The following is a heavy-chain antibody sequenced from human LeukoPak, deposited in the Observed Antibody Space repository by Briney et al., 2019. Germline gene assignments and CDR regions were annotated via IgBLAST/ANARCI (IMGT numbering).Heavy chain of an antibody. CDR3: AGGTYGKIDY. J-gene: IGHJ4*02. CDR2: INTDGRST. V-gene: IGHV3-74*01. Sequence: GGSLRLSCAASGFIFSSYWMHWVRQAPGKGLVWVSHINTDGRSTTYADAVKGRFTISRDNAKNTLYLQTNSLRAEDTAVFYCAGGTYGKIDYWGQGTLVTVSS. CDR1: GFIFSSYW. D-gene: IGHD3-10*01.